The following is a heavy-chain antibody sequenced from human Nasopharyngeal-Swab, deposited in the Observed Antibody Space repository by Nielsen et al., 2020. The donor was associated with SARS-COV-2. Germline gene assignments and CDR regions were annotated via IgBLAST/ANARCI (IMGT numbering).Heavy chain of an antibody. J-gene: IGHJ4*02. CDR3: TRCGGGCYSGRDY. CDR2: VRSKGNNYAT. CDR1: GLTFSDSA. V-gene: IGHV3-73*01. Sequence: GRSLRPSCAASGLTFSDSATHWVRQASGKGLEWVGRVRSKGNNYATAYSASVKGRFIIFRDDPTNTAYLQMNSLKTEDTAVYYCTRCGGGCYSGRDYWGQGTLVTVSS. D-gene: IGHD2-15*01.